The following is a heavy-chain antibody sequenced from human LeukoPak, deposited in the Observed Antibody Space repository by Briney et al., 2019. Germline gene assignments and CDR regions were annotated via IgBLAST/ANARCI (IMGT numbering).Heavy chain of an antibody. CDR1: GFTFSSYG. V-gene: IGHV3-30*18. J-gene: IGHJ6*02. CDR2: ISYDGSNK. D-gene: IGHD2-2*01. CDR3: AKPLREYQLLYGMDA. Sequence: GGSLRLSCAASGFTFSSYGMHWVRQAPGKGLEWVAVISYDGSNKYYADSVKGRFTISRDNSKNTLYLQMNSLRAEDTAVYYCAKPLREYQLLYGMDAWGQGTTVTVSS.